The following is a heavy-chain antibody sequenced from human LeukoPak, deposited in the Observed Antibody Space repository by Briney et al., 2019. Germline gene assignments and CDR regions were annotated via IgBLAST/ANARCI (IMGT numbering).Heavy chain of an antibody. D-gene: IGHD5-18*01. V-gene: IGHV3-48*01. Sequence: GGSLRLSCAASGFIFSRDSMNWVRQAPGKGLEWVAYINGGGSPIYYADSVRGRFTISRDNAKNSLYLQMNSLRAEDTAVYYCASPYRGYSYNYDAFDIWGQGTMVTVSS. J-gene: IGHJ3*02. CDR3: ASPYRGYSYNYDAFDI. CDR1: GFIFSRDS. CDR2: INGGGSPI.